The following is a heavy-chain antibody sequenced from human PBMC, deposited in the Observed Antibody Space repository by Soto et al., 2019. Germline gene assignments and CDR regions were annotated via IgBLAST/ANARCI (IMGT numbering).Heavy chain of an antibody. CDR2: ISWDSGTI. CDR3: VQGRYPTMATPLDH. J-gene: IGHJ5*02. CDR1: GFTFDNCG. D-gene: IGHD5-12*01. V-gene: IGHV3-9*01. Sequence: GGSLRLSCAASGFTFDNCGMHWVRQAPGKGLEWVSGISWDSGTIGYADSVKGRFIISRDDAKNSLYLQMNSLRGEDTALYYCVQGRYPTMATPLDHWGQGTLVTVSS.